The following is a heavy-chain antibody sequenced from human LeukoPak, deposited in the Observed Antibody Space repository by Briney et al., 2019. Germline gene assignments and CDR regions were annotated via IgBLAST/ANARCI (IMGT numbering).Heavy chain of an antibody. V-gene: IGHV3-7*01. CDR2: IKQDGSEK. J-gene: IGHJ4*02. CDR1: GFTFSSYW. D-gene: IGHD2-2*01. CDR3: ARVRARSYCSSTSCYGY. Sequence: GGSLRLSCAASGFTFSSYWMTWVRQAPGKGLERVANIKQDGSEKYYVDSVKGRFTISRDNAKNALYLQMNSLRAEDTAVYYCARVRARSYCSSTSCYGYWGQGTLVTVSS.